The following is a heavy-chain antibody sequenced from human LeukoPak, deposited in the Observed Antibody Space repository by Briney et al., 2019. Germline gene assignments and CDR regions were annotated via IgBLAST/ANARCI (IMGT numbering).Heavy chain of an antibody. CDR1: GYTFTDYY. J-gene: IGHJ6*02. Sequence: ALVKVSCKASGYTFTDYYMHWVRQAPGQGLEWMGWLNPNTLVTKYAQHFQGRVSMTWDASISTGYMDLHSLTSDDTAVYYCARKDGGRDGMDVWGQGTTVTVSS. CDR3: ARKDGGRDGMDV. CDR2: LNPNTLVT. D-gene: IGHD4-23*01. V-gene: IGHV1-2*02.